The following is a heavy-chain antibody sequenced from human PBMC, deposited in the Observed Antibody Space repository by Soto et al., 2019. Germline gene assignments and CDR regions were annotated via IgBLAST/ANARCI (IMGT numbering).Heavy chain of an antibody. J-gene: IGHJ4*02. D-gene: IGHD5-18*01. CDR3: ARDRHETTALAPDKWLAS. Sequence: EVQLVESGGVLVKPGGSLRLSCAASGFTFSSYTMSWVRQAPGKGLEWVSSISSSGTYVYYADSVKGRFTISRHNAKNSLYLQMNSLTAEHTAVYHCARDRHETTALAPDKWLASWCQGNLVTVSS. CDR1: GFTFSSYT. V-gene: IGHV3-21*01. CDR2: ISSSGTYV.